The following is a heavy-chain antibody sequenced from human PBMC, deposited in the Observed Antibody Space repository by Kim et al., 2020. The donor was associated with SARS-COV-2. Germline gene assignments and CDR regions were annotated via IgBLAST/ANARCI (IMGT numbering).Heavy chain of an antibody. D-gene: IGHD3-22*01. J-gene: IGHJ2*01. CDR2: IYPGDSHT. V-gene: IGHV5-51*01. Sequence: GESLKISCKASGYSFNTYWIGWVRQMPGKGLEWMGLIYPGDSHTTYSPSFQGQVTISVDKSISTAYLQWGSLKASDTAMFFCARPHYFYDSSGFYSGSYFYLGLWGRGPLVTVSS. CDR1: GYSFNTYW. CDR3: ARPHYFYDSSGFYSGSYFYLGL.